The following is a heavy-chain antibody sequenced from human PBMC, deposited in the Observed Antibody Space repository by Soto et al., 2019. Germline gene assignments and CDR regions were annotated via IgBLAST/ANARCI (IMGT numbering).Heavy chain of an antibody. CDR2: IKPDGSEQ. Sequence: GGSLRLSCAASEFTFDKYYMTWVRQAPGKGPEWVANIKPDGSEQYYVDSVKGRFTISRDNANNSLYLQMNSLRAEDTAVYFCARGNWNYYYGLDVSGQGTSVTVSS. CDR3: ARGNWNYYYGLDV. J-gene: IGHJ6*02. D-gene: IGHD1-20*01. CDR1: EFTFDKYY. V-gene: IGHV3-7*01.